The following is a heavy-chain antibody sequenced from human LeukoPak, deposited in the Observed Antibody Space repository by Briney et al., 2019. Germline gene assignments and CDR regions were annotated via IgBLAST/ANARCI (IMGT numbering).Heavy chain of an antibody. CDR3: ARVDTAMVIDY. D-gene: IGHD5-18*01. CDR2: IIPILGIA. Sequence: SVKVSCKASGGTFSSYAISWVRQAPGQGLEWMGRIIPILGIANYAQKLQGRVTITADKSTSTAYMELSSLRSEDTAVYYCARVDTAMVIDYWGQGTLVTVSS. J-gene: IGHJ4*02. V-gene: IGHV1-69*04. CDR1: GGTFSSYA.